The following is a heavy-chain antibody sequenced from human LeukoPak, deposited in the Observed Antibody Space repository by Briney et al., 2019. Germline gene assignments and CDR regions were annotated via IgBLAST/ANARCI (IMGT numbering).Heavy chain of an antibody. CDR3: AKRGLVFRFFLGEFNKGAYYFDP. CDR1: GITLSNYG. J-gene: IGHJ5*02. Sequence: GGSLRLSCAVSGITLSNYGMSWVRQAPGKGLEWVAGISDSGRSTNYADSVKGRFTISRDNPKNTLYLQMNSLRAEDQAVYFCAKRGLVFRFFLGEFNKGAYYFDPWGRGALVTVS. D-gene: IGHD2/OR15-2a*01. V-gene: IGHV3-23*01. CDR2: ISDSGRST.